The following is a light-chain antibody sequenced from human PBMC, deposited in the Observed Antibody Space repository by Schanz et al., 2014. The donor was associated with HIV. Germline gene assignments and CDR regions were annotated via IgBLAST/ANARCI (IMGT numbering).Light chain of an antibody. CDR2: AAS. Sequence: DIQMTQSPSTLSASVGDRVTVTCRASQGISRWLAWYQQKPGKAPKLLIYAASTLQSGVPSRFSGSGSGTEFTLTISSLQPEDFATYYCQQLNSYPLFAFGPGTKVDV. J-gene: IGKJ3*01. CDR1: QGISRW. CDR3: QQLNSYPLFA. V-gene: IGKV1-9*01.